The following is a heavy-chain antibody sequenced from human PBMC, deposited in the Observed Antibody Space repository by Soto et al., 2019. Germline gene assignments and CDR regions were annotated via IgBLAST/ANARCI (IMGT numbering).Heavy chain of an antibody. Sequence: EVQLVESGGGLVQPGRSLRLSCAASGFTFDDYAMHWVRQAPGKGLEWVSGISWNSGSIGYADSVKGRFTISRDNAKNSLYLQMNSLRAEDTALYYCAKDPGGWTGAFDIWGQGTMVTVSS. CDR1: GFTFDDYA. J-gene: IGHJ3*02. V-gene: IGHV3-9*01. CDR2: ISWNSGSI. D-gene: IGHD6-19*01. CDR3: AKDPGGWTGAFDI.